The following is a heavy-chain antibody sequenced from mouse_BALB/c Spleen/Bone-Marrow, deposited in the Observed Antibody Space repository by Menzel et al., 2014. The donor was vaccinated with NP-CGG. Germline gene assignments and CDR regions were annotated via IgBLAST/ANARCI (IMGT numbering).Heavy chain of an antibody. CDR1: SYSFTNYW. CDR2: IHPSDSET. CDR3: ARFGNYEGFAY. Sequence: QVQLKESGAELVRPGASVKLSCKASSYSFTNYWMNWVKQRPGQGLEWIGMIHPSDSETRLNQKFKDKATLTVDKSSSTVYMQLSSPTSGDSAVYYCARFGNYEGFAYWGQGTLVTVSA. J-gene: IGHJ3*01. V-gene: IGHV1-74*01. D-gene: IGHD2-1*01.